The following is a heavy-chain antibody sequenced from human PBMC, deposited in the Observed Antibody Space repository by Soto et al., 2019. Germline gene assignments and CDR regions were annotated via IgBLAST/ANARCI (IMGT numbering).Heavy chain of an antibody. V-gene: IGHV3-30*18. J-gene: IGHJ4*02. D-gene: IGHD1-7*01. CDR3: AKEVGGTTPDY. Sequence: QVQLVESGGGVVQPGRSLRLSCAASGFTFSSYGMHWVRQAPGKGLDWVAVISYHGSNKYYADSVKGRFTISRDNSKNTLYLQMNSVRAEDTAVYYCAKEVGGTTPDYWGQGTLVTVSS. CDR2: ISYHGSNK. CDR1: GFTFSSYG.